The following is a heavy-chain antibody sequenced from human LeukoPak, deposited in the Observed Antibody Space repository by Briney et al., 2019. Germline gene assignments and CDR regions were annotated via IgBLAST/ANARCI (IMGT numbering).Heavy chain of an antibody. J-gene: IGHJ4*02. CDR2: ISSSSSYI. CDR1: GFTFSSYS. Sequence: GGSLRLSCAASGFTFSSYSMNWVRQAPGKGLEWVSSISSSSSYIYYADSVKGRFTISRDNAKNSLYLQMSSLRAEDTAVYYCARDLGHMYYYGSGSYGGVDYWGQGTLVTVSS. CDR3: ARDLGHMYYYGSGSYGGVDY. D-gene: IGHD3-10*01. V-gene: IGHV3-21*01.